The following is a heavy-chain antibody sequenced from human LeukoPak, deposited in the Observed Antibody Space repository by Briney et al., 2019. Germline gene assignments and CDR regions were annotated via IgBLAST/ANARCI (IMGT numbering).Heavy chain of an antibody. V-gene: IGHV3-20*04. D-gene: IGHD1-26*01. CDR3: ARHGSYPDY. CDR2: INWNGGST. Sequence: PGGSLRLSCAASGFTFDDYGMSWVRQAPGKGLEWVSGINWNGGSTGYADSVKGRFTISRDNSKSTLYLQMNSLRAEDTAVYYCARHGSYPDYWGQGTLVTVSS. CDR1: GFTFDDYG. J-gene: IGHJ4*02.